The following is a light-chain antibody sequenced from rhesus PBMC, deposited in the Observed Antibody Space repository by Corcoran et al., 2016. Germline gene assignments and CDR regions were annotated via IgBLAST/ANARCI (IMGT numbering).Light chain of an antibody. CDR3: QQYSSSPPWT. CDR2: KAS. V-gene: IGKV1-22*01. CDR1: QSISSW. Sequence: DIQMTQSPSSLSASVGDTVTITCRASQSISSWLAWYQPKPGKAPKFLIYKASRLQSGVPYRFSGSGAETEFTLTISSLQSEEFATYYCQQYSSSPPWTFGQGTKVEIK. J-gene: IGKJ1*01.